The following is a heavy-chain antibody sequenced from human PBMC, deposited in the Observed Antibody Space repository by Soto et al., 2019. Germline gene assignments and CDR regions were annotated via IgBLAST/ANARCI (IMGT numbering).Heavy chain of an antibody. Sequence: QVQLVQSGAEVKKPGSSVKVTCKASGGTFSSNAISWVRQAPVQGLEWMGGIIPIFGTAHYAHKLQGRVTITADESTSTASMELSSLKSEDTAVYYCATGGRGYSSAPRFYIEFSGQGTLVTVSS. D-gene: IGHD5-18*01. CDR2: IIPIFGTA. CDR3: ATGGRGYSSAPRFYIEF. J-gene: IGHJ4*02. CDR1: GGTFSSNA. V-gene: IGHV1-69*12.